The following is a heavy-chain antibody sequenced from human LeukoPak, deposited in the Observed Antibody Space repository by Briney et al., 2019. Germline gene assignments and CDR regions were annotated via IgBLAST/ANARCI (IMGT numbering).Heavy chain of an antibody. CDR3: AMITMVRGVGFWFDP. D-gene: IGHD3-10*01. Sequence: PSQTLSLTCTVSGGSISSGGYYWSWIRQRPGKGLEWIGYIYYSGSTYYNPSLKSRVTISVDTSKNQFSLKLSSVTAADTAVYYCAMITMVRGVGFWFDPWGQGTLVTVSS. CDR1: GGSISSGGYY. V-gene: IGHV4-31*03. CDR2: IYYSGST. J-gene: IGHJ5*02.